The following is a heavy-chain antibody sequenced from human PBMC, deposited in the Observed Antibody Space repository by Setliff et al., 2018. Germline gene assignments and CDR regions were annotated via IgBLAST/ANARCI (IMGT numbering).Heavy chain of an antibody. D-gene: IGHD1-26*01. J-gene: IGHJ4*02. Sequence: GGSLRLSCAASGFTFSDAWMNWVRQAPGKGLEWVGRIKSKTDGGTVDYAAPVRGRFTISRDDSKDTLYLQMDSLKTQDTAVYYCTTGPLIGATRGYWGQGTLVTVSS. CDR2: IKSKTDGGTV. CDR3: TTGPLIGATRGY. V-gene: IGHV3-15*01. CDR1: GFTFSDAW.